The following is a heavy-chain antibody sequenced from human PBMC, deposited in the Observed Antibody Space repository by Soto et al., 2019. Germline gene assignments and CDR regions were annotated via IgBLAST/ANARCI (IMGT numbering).Heavy chain of an antibody. J-gene: IGHJ6*02. CDR2: IYYSGST. Sequence: SETLSLTCTVSGGSISIYYWSWIRHPPGKGLEWIGYIYYSGSTNYNPSLKSRVTISVDTSKNQFSLKLSSVTAADTAVYYCARGRYSGYSGRGYYYYYGMDVWGQGTTVTVSS. CDR1: GGSISIYY. D-gene: IGHD5-12*01. CDR3: ARGRYSGYSGRGYYYYYGMDV. V-gene: IGHV4-59*12.